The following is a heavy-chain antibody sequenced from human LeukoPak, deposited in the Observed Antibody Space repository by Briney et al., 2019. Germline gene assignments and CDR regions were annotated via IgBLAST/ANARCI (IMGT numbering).Heavy chain of an antibody. D-gene: IGHD3-3*01. Sequence: GGSLRLSCAASGFTFSSYWMSWVRQAPGKGLEWVANIKQDGSEKYYVDSVKGRFTFSRDNAKNSLYLQMDSLRAEDTAVYYCARSVLRFFHMDVWGKGTTVTVSS. V-gene: IGHV3-7*01. CDR3: ARSVLRFFHMDV. CDR2: IKQDGSEK. CDR1: GFTFSSYW. J-gene: IGHJ6*03.